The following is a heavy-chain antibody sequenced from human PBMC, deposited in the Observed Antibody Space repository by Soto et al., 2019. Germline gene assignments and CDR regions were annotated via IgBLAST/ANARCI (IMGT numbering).Heavy chain of an antibody. J-gene: IGHJ4*02. CDR3: ARDLAFVGSVTKPDY. V-gene: IGHV3-7*05. D-gene: IGHD4-17*01. CDR1: GFTFSSYW. CDR2: IKQDGSEK. Sequence: EVQLVESGGGLVQPGGSLRLSCAASGFTFSSYWMSWVRQAPGKGLEWVANIKQDGSEKYYVDSVKGRFTISRDNAKNSLYLQMNSLRAEDTAVYYCARDLAFVGSVTKPDYWGQGTLVTVSS.